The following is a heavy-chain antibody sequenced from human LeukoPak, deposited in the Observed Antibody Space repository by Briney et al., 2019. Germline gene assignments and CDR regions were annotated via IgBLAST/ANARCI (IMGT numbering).Heavy chain of an antibody. CDR3: ARAVVVARGLMAYFDY. D-gene: IGHD3-10*01. CDR2: IIPVFGTA. V-gene: IGHV1-69*01. J-gene: IGHJ4*02. Sequence: ASVTVSCKASGGTFSNYAISWVRQAPGQGLEWMGGIIPVFGTANYAQKFQGRVTITADESTSIAYMELSSLRSEDTAVYYCARAVVVARGLMAYFDYWGQGTLVTVSS. CDR1: GGTFSNYA.